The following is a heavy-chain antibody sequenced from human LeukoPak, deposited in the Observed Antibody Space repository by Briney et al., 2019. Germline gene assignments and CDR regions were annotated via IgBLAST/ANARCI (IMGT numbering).Heavy chain of an antibody. CDR2: IYSGGST. Sequence: GGSLRLSCAASGFTVSSSYMSWVRQAPGRGLEWVSVIYSGGSTYYADSVKGRFTISRDNSKNTLYLQMNSLRAEDTAVYYCARGLHRSGWRNWFDPWGQGTLVTVSS. D-gene: IGHD6-19*01. CDR3: ARGLHRSGWRNWFDP. J-gene: IGHJ5*02. CDR1: GFTVSSSY. V-gene: IGHV3-53*01.